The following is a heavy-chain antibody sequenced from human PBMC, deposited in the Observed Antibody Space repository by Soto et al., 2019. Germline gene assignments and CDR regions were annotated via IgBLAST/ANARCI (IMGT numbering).Heavy chain of an antibody. D-gene: IGHD5-18*01. CDR1: GFTFGSSA. Sequence: EVQLLESGGGLVQPGGSLRLSCAASGFTFGSSAMSWVRQAPGKGLEWVSSVSGSGGSTYYADSVKGRFTITRDKSKNPVSLRMNSLRVEDTAVYYWAKLLVYSYGAVDYWGQGTLVTVSS. V-gene: IGHV3-23*01. J-gene: IGHJ4*02. CDR3: AKLLVYSYGAVDY. CDR2: VSGSGGST.